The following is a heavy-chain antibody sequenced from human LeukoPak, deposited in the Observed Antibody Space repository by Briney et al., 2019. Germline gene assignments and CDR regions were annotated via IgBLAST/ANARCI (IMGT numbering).Heavy chain of an antibody. CDR3: ARGISIAAAESDAFDI. CDR1: GFTFSDYS. CDR2: ISSSGTYT. V-gene: IGHV3-21*01. Sequence: GGSLRLSCAASGFTFSDYSINWVRQAPETRLEWVSSISSSGTYTYYADSVKGRFTISRDNAKNSLYLQMNSLRAEDTAVYYCARGISIAAAESDAFDIWGQGTMVTVSS. J-gene: IGHJ3*02. D-gene: IGHD6-13*01.